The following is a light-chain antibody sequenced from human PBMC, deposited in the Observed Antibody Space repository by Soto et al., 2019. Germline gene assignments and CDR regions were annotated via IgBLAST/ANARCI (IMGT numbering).Light chain of an antibody. CDR2: EVS. Sequence: QSALTQPPSASGSPGQSVIISCTGTNSDIGGYKYVSWYQQRPGRAPKLIISEVSKRPSGVPDRFSGSKSGNTASLTVSGLQAEDEADYYCSSSAGSNIPYVFGTGTKVTVL. V-gene: IGLV2-8*01. CDR3: SSSAGSNIPYV. CDR1: NSDIGGYKY. J-gene: IGLJ1*01.